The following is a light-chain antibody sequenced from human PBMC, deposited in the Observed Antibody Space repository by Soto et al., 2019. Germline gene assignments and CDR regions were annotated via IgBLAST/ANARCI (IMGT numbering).Light chain of an antibody. CDR1: QSLLHSNGYNY. Sequence: DIVMTQSPLSLPVTPGEPASISCRSSQSLLHSNGYNYLDWYLQKPGQSPQLLIYLGSNRASGVPDRLSGSGSGTAFTLKISTVEAEDVGVYYCMQALQAPYTFGPGTKLEIK. V-gene: IGKV2-28*01. J-gene: IGKJ2*01. CDR2: LGS. CDR3: MQALQAPYT.